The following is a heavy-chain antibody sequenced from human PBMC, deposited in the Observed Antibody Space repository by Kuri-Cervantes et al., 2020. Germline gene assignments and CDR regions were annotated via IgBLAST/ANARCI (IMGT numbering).Heavy chain of an antibody. Sequence: GESLKISCAASGFTFSSYWMSWVRQAPGKGLEWVANIKQDGSEKYYVDSVKGRFTISRDNAKNSLYLQMNSLRAEDTAVYYCASTILIQHRGFDQWGRGTLVTVSS. D-gene: IGHD3-16*01. CDR2: IKQDGSEK. J-gene: IGHJ4*02. V-gene: IGHV3-7*01. CDR1: GFTFSSYW. CDR3: ASTILIQHRGFDQ.